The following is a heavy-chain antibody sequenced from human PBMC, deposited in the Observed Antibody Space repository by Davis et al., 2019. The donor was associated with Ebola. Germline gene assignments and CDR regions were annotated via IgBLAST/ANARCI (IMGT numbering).Heavy chain of an antibody. Sequence: GESLKISCAASGFTFSTYWMSWVRQAPGKGLEWVANIKQDGSEKYYVDSVKGRFTISRDNSKNTVYMQMHSLRAEDTAMYYCASREVGLHNLYWGEGTLVSVSS. J-gene: IGHJ4*02. D-gene: IGHD1-26*01. CDR2: IKQDGSEK. CDR1: GFTFSTYW. V-gene: IGHV3-7*03. CDR3: ASREVGLHNLY.